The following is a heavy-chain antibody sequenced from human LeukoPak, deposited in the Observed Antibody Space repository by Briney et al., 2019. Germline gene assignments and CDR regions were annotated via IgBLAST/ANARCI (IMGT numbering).Heavy chain of an antibody. V-gene: IGHV3-30*14. CDR3: ARDRGYYDSSED. CDR2: ISYDGSNK. Sequence: PGGSLRLSCAASGFTFRSFAMHWVRQAPGKGLEWVAVISYDGSNKKYADSVKGRFTISRDNSKNTLYLQMNSLRAEDTAVYYCARDRGYYDSSEDWGQGTLVTVSS. D-gene: IGHD3-22*01. CDR1: GFTFRSFA. J-gene: IGHJ4*02.